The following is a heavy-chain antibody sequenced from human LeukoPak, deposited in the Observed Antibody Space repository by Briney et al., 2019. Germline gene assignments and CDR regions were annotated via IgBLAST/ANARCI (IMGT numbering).Heavy chain of an antibody. CDR2: IYYTGST. V-gene: IGHV4-59*08. CDR1: GVSISFYF. D-gene: IGHD3-22*01. CDR3: ARTFFYDHSGYYSDY. Sequence: SETQSLTCSVSGVSISFYFWTWIRQPPGKGLEWVGCIYYTGSTNYNPSLKSRFTRSVDMSKNQFSLKLDSVTAADTAVYYCARTFFYDHSGYYSDYWGQGTLVTVSS. J-gene: IGHJ4*02.